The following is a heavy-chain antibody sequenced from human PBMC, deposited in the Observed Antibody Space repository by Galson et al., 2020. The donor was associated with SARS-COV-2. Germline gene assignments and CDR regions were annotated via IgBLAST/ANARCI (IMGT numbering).Heavy chain of an antibody. V-gene: IGHV4-39*07. CDR1: GGSISGSTYY. Sequence: SETLSLTCTVSGGSISGSTYYWGWIRQPPGKGLEWIGSIHYSGKAYYNPSLKSRVTISVDTSKNQFSLRLSSVTAADTAVYYCARDRGDYGIKFYFDYWGQGTQVTVSS. J-gene: IGHJ4*02. CDR3: ARDRGDYGIKFYFDY. D-gene: IGHD4-17*01. CDR2: IHYSGKA.